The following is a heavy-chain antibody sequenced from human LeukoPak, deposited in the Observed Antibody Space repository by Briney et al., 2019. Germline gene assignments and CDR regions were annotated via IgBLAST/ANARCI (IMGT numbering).Heavy chain of an antibody. CDR2: IYTSGST. J-gene: IGHJ2*01. CDR1: GGSISSGSYY. D-gene: IGHD1-26*01. CDR3: ARDRSGSYDWYFDL. Sequence: PSETLSLTCSVSGGSISSGSYYWSWIRQPAGKGLEWIGRIYTSGSTNYNPSLKSRVTISVDTSKNQFSPKLSSVTAADTAVYYCARDRSGSYDWYFDLWGRGTLVTVSS. V-gene: IGHV4-61*02.